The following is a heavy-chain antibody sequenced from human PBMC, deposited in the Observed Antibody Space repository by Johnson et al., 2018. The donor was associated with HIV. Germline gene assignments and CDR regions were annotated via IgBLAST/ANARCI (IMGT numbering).Heavy chain of an antibody. CDR2: ISYDGSNN. V-gene: IGHV3-30*04. D-gene: IGHD3-9*01. Sequence: QVQLVESGGGLVQPGGSLRLSCAASGFTFSSYAMHWVRQAPGKGLAWVAVISYDGSNNYYADSVKGRFTISRDNSKNTLYLQMNSLRAEDTAVYYCAKEAGSRRYFDWVLSDHDAFDIWGQGTMVTVSS. CDR3: AKEAGSRRYFDWVLSDHDAFDI. CDR1: GFTFSSYA. J-gene: IGHJ3*02.